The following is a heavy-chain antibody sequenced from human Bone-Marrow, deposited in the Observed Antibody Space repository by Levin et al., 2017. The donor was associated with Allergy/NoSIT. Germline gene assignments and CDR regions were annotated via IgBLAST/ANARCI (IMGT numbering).Heavy chain of an antibody. D-gene: IGHD2-15*01. CDR2: ISYSGGT. Sequence: SETLSLTCTVSGGSIRSGDYYWSWIRQPPGKGLEWIGYISYSGGTYLNPSLKSRVTMSIDTSKNQFSLRLTSVSAADTAVYYCARAFGSGENFDYWGQGTLVTVSS. CDR1: GGSIRSGDYY. CDR3: ARAFGSGENFDY. J-gene: IGHJ4*02. V-gene: IGHV4-30-4*01.